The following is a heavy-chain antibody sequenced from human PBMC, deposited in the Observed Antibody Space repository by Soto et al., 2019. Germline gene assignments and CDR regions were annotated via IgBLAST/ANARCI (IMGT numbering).Heavy chain of an antibody. CDR2: IWYDGSNK. D-gene: IGHD3-3*01. CDR3: AREGDYDFWSGPIFDP. CDR1: GFTFSSYV. V-gene: IGHV3-33*01. J-gene: IGHJ5*02. Sequence: PGGSLRLSCAASGFTFSSYVMHWVRQSPGKGLEWVAVIWYDGSNKYYADSVKGRFTISRDNSKNTLYLQMNSLRAEGTAVYYCAREGDYDFWSGPIFDPWGQGTLVTVSS.